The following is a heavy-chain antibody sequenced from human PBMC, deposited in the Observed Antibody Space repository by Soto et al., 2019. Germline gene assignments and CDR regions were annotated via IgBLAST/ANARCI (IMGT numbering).Heavy chain of an antibody. Sequence: EVQLVESGGGLVQPGGSLRLSCVASGIPVSSNYMTWVRQAPGKGLEWVSVLHSGGDTYYANSVKGRFTISRHDSTNTVFLQMNSLTAEDTDVYYCARDGPYYYASRMDVWGQGTTVTVSS. V-gene: IGHV3-53*04. D-gene: IGHD3-10*01. CDR2: LHSGGDT. J-gene: IGHJ6*02. CDR3: ARDGPYYYASRMDV. CDR1: GIPVSSNY.